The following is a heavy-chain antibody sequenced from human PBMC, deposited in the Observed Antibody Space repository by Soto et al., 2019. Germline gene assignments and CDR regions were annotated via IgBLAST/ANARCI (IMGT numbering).Heavy chain of an antibody. Sequence: QLQLQESGSGLVKPSQTLSLTCAVSGGSISSGGYSWSWIRQPPGKGLEWIGYIYHSGSTYYNPSLTSRVTRSVARSKNQFSLKLSSVTAADTAVYYCAGGIAARPLGYWGQGTLVTVSS. D-gene: IGHD6-6*01. J-gene: IGHJ4*02. CDR2: IYHSGST. CDR3: AGGIAARPLGY. CDR1: GGSISSGGYS. V-gene: IGHV4-30-2*01.